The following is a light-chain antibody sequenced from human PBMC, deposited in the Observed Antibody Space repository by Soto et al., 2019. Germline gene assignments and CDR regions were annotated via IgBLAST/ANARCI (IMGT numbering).Light chain of an antibody. CDR1: NIGSKS. V-gene: IGLV3-21*04. CDR3: QVWDSSSAF. J-gene: IGLJ2*01. CDR2: YDS. Sequence: SYELTQPPSVSVAPGKTARITCGGNNIGSKSVHWYQQKPGQAPVLVIYYDSDRPSGIPERFSGSNSGNTATLTINRVEAGDEADYYCQVWDSSSAFFGGGTKVTVL.